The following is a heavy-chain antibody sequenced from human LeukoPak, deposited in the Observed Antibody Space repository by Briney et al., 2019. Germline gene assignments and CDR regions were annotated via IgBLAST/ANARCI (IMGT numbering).Heavy chain of an antibody. CDR1: GFTFSDAW. CDR2: IKSKIDGGTI. V-gene: IGHV3-15*01. J-gene: IGHJ4*02. CDR3: TTRRQDGC. D-gene: IGHD6-25*01. Sequence: GGSLRLSCVASGFTFSDAWVSWVRQAPGKGLEWVGRIKSKIDGGTIEYGAPVKGRFTISRDDSRNTLYLQMNSLKTEDTAVYYCTTRRQDGCWGQGTLATV.